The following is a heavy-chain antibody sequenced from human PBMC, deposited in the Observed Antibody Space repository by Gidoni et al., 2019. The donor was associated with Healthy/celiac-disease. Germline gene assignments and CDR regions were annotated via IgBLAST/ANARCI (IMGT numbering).Heavy chain of an antibody. CDR1: GYTFTSYA. Sequence: QVQLVQSGAEVKKPGASVQVSCKASGYTFTSYAMHWVRQAPGQRLEWMGWINAGNGNTKYSQKFQGRVTITRDTSASTAYMELSSLRSEDTAVYYCARDIAAAGFDYWGQGTLVTVSS. CDR2: INAGNGNT. CDR3: ARDIAAAGFDY. D-gene: IGHD6-13*01. J-gene: IGHJ4*02. V-gene: IGHV1-3*01.